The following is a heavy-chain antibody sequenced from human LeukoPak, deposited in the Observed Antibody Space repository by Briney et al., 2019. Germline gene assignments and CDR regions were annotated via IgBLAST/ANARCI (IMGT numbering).Heavy chain of an antibody. V-gene: IGHV4-4*09. J-gene: IGHJ3*02. Sequence: PSETLSLTYTVSGGSISSYYWSWIRQPPGKGLEWIGYIYTSGSTNYNPSLKSRVTISVDTSKNQFSLKLSSVTAADTAVYYCARRDRDSQGTAFDIWGQGTMVTVSS. CDR2: IYTSGST. D-gene: IGHD3-16*02. CDR3: ARRDRDSQGTAFDI. CDR1: GGSISSYY.